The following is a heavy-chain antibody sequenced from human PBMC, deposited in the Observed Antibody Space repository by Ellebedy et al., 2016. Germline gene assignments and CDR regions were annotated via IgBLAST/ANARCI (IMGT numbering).Heavy chain of an antibody. J-gene: IGHJ6*02. CDR3: AAVPGYCSGGSCYSRDV. CDR2: MNPNSGNT. V-gene: IGHV1-8*01. D-gene: IGHD2-15*01. CDR1: GYTFTSYD. Sequence: ASVKVSCKASGYTFTSYDINWVRQATGQGLEWMGWMNPNSGNTGYAQKFQGRVTMTRNTSISTAYMELSSLRSEDTAVYYCAAVPGYCSGGSCYSRDVWGQGTTVTVSS.